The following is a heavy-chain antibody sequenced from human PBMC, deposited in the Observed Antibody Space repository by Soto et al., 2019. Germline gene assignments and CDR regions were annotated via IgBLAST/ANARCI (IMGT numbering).Heavy chain of an antibody. CDR2: IDPSDSYT. V-gene: IGHV5-10-1*01. Sequence: PGECLKISCKGSGYSFTSYWISWVRQMPGKGLEWMGRIDPSDSYTNYSPSFQGHVTISADKSISTAYLQWSSLKASDTAMYYCARRDYYGSGSPAWRMDVWGQGTTVTVSS. CDR3: ARRDYYGSGSPAWRMDV. CDR1: GYSFTSYW. D-gene: IGHD3-10*01. J-gene: IGHJ6*02.